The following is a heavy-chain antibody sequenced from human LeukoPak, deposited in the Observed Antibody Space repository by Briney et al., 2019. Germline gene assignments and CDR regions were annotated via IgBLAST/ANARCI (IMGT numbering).Heavy chain of an antibody. V-gene: IGHV3-30-3*01. CDR3: AKDVGKWESLHFFDY. CDR1: GFTFSSYA. Sequence: GGSLRLSCAASGFTFSSYAMHWVRQAPGKGLEWVAVVSAAGSNKYYVDSVKGRFTISRDNSRNIVYLQMNSLRGDDTAVYYCAKDVGKWESLHFFDYWGQGTLVTVSS. CDR2: VSAAGSNK. J-gene: IGHJ4*02. D-gene: IGHD1-26*01.